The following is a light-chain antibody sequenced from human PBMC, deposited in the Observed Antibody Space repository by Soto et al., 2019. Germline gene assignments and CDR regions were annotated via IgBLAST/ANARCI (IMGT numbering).Light chain of an antibody. V-gene: IGKV3-15*01. CDR1: QSVSTN. Sequence: EVVMTQSPATLSVSPGERVTLSCRASQSVSTNLVWYQQKPGQPPKLLFYDASTRATGIPARFSGSGSGTEFTLTISSLQSEDFAVYYCQQFKIWPPWTFGQGHKVEIK. CDR2: DAS. CDR3: QQFKIWPPWT. J-gene: IGKJ1*01.